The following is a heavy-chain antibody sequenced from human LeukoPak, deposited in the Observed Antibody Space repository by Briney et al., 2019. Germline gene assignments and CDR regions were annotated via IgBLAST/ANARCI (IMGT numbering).Heavy chain of an antibody. V-gene: IGHV3-11*01. D-gene: IGHD6-19*01. J-gene: IGHJ3*02. CDR1: GFTFSDYY. Sequence: PGGSLRLPCAASGFTFSDYYMSWIRQAPGKGLEWVSYISSSGSTIYYADSVKGRFTISRDNAKNSLYLQMNSLRAEDTAVYYCARDADDSPIAVAGSPAGDAFDIWGQGTMVTVSS. CDR3: ARDADDSPIAVAGSPAGDAFDI. CDR2: ISSSGSTI.